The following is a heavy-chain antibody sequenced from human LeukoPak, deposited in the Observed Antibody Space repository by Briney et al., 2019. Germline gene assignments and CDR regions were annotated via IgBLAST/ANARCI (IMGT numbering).Heavy chain of an antibody. CDR1: DGSSSSTSSY. D-gene: IGHD6-19*01. V-gene: IGHV4-39*01. Sequence: ASETLSLTCIVSDGSSSSTSSYWGWTRQPPGKGLEWIASLYYGGSTYYNPSLQSRVTISLDTSKNQFSLKLSSVTAADTAVYYCARRVAVAANYFDSWVQGTLVTVSS. J-gene: IGHJ4*02. CDR2: LYYGGST. CDR3: ARRVAVAANYFDS.